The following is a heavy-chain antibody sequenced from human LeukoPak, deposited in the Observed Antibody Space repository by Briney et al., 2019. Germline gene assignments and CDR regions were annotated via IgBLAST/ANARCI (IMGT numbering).Heavy chain of an antibody. J-gene: IGHJ4*02. V-gene: IGHV4-34*01. Sequence: SETLSLTCAVYGGPFSGYYWSWIRQPPGKGLEWIGEINHSGSPNYNPSLESRVTISVDTSKNQFSLKLSSVTAADTAVYYCARGLFDFWSGRRPYFDYWGQGTLVTVSS. CDR3: ARGLFDFWSGRRPYFDY. D-gene: IGHD3-3*01. CDR1: GGPFSGYY. CDR2: INHSGSP.